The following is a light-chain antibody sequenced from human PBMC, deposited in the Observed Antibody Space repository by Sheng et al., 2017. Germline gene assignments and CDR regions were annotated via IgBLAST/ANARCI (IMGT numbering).Light chain of an antibody. V-gene: IGKV3-20*01. J-gene: IGKJ1*01. CDR1: QSVSGSN. CDR3: QQHYSRLRS. CDR2: DAS. Sequence: DIVLTQSPGTMSLSPGERATLSCRASQSVSGSNLAWYQHKRGQAPRLLIHDASRRATGIPDRFSGSGSGTDFTLTISSLQAEDVAVYYCQQHYSRLRSFGQGTKVEIK.